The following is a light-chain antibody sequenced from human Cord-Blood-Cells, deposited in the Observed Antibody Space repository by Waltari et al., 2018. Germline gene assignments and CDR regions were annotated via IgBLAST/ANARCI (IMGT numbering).Light chain of an antibody. CDR2: GAS. CDR3: QQYNNWPQLT. V-gene: IGKV3-15*01. J-gene: IGKJ4*01. Sequence: EIVMTQSPATLSVSPGERATLSCRASQSVSSNLAWYQQKPGQAPRPLFYGASTRATGIPARFSGSGSGTEFTLTISSLQSEDFAVYYCQQYNNWPQLTFGGGTKVEIK. CDR1: QSVSSN.